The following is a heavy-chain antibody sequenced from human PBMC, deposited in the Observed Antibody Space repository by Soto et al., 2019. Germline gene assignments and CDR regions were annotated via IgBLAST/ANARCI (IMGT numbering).Heavy chain of an antibody. J-gene: IGHJ3*02. V-gene: IGHV3-23*01. Sequence: QSGGSLRLSCAASGFTFSSYAMSWVRQAPGKGLEWVSAISGSGGSTYHADSVKGRFTISRDNSKNTLYLQMNSLRAEDTAVYYCAKDPPYYDSSGYYPGLDAFDIWGQGTMVTVSS. CDR2: ISGSGGST. CDR3: AKDPPYYDSSGYYPGLDAFDI. CDR1: GFTFSSYA. D-gene: IGHD3-22*01.